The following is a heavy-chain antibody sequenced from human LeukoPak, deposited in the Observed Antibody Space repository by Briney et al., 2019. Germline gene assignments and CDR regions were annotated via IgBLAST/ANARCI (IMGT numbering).Heavy chain of an antibody. CDR1: GFTFSNDW. J-gene: IGHJ6*03. D-gene: IGHD2-2*03. V-gene: IGHV3-74*01. CDR3: VRDPGYFFLPYFYYMDV. Sequence: GGSLRLSCAASGFTFSNDWMHWVRQAPGKGLVWVSRVNTDGSATTYADSVKGRFTISRDNAKNTLYLQMSSLRAEDTAVYYCVRDPGYFFLPYFYYMDVWGKGTTVTVSS. CDR2: VNTDGSAT.